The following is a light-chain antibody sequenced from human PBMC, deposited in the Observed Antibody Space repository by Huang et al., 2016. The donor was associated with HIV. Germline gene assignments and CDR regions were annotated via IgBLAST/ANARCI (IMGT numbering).Light chain of an antibody. V-gene: IGKV1-39*01. J-gene: IGKJ1*01. CDR2: ATS. Sequence: DIQMTQSPSSLSASVGDRVTITCRASQSISTYLNWYQQRPGKAPKLLIYATSSLPNGVPSRFSGSVSGTDFTLIISGLQPEDFATYYCLQTYSTFSFGQGTKVEVK. CDR3: LQTYSTFS. CDR1: QSISTY.